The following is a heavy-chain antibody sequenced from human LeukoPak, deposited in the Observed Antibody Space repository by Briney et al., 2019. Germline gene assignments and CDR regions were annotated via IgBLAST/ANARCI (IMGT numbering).Heavy chain of an antibody. D-gene: IGHD3-22*01. CDR2: FDPEDGET. CDR1: GYTLTELS. Sequence: ASVKVSCKVSGYTLTELSMHWVRQAPGKGLEWMGGFDPEDGETIYAQKFQGRVTMTTDTSTSTAYMELRSLRSDDTAVYYCARAVLIYYDSSGYYYPRYYFDYWGQGTLVTVSS. V-gene: IGHV1-24*01. J-gene: IGHJ4*02. CDR3: ARAVLIYYDSSGYYYPRYYFDY.